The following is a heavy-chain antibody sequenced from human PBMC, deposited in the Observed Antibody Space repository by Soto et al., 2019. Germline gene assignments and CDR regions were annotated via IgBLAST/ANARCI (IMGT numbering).Heavy chain of an antibody. CDR3: ARDSLVGSGILDYYFGMDV. CDR1: GFTFSSYG. Sequence: QVQLVESGGGVVQPGRSLRLSCAASGFTFSSYGMHWVRQAPGKGLEWVAVIWYDGSNKYYADSVKGRFTISRDNSKNTWDLQRNSLRAEDTAVYYRARDSLVGSGILDYYFGMDVWGQGAAVTVSS. J-gene: IGHJ6*02. CDR2: IWYDGSNK. V-gene: IGHV3-33*01. D-gene: IGHD2-21*02.